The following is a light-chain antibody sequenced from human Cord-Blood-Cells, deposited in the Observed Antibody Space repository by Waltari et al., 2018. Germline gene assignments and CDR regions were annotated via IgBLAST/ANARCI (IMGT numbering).Light chain of an antibody. V-gene: IGKV4-1*01. CDR3: QQANSFT. Sequence: DIVMTQSPDSLAVSLGERATINCKSSQSVLYSSNNKNYLAWYQQKPGQPPKLLIYWASTRESGVPDRFSGSGSGTDFTLTISSLQAEDFATYYCQQANSFTFGQGTKLEIK. CDR2: WAS. J-gene: IGKJ2*01. CDR1: QSVLYSSNNKNY.